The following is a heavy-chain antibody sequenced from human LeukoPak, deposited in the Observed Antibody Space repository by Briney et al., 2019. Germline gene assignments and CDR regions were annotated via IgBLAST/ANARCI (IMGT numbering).Heavy chain of an antibody. V-gene: IGHV4-4*07. D-gene: IGHD6-19*01. J-gene: IGHJ4*02. Sequence: SETLSLTCTVSGGSISSYYWSWIRQPAGKGLEWIGRIYTSGSTNYNPSLKSRVTMSVDTSKNQSSLKLSSVTAADTAVYYCARDRGWTRDYYFDYWGQGTLVTVSS. CDR1: GGSISSYY. CDR2: IYTSGST. CDR3: ARDRGWTRDYYFDY.